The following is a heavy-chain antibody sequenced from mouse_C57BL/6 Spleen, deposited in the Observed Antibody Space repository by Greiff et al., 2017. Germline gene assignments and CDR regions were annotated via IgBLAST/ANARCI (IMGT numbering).Heavy chain of an antibody. CDR3: ARGNYYGSRDWYFDV. CDR2: IYPRSGNT. V-gene: IGHV1-81*01. Sequence: QVQLKQSGAELARPGASVKLSCKASGYTFTSYGISWVKQRTGQGLEWIGEIYPRSGNTYYNEKFKGEATLTADKSASTAYMELRSLTSEDSAVYFCARGNYYGSRDWYFDVWGTGTTVTVSS. D-gene: IGHD1-1*01. J-gene: IGHJ1*03. CDR1: GYTFTSYG.